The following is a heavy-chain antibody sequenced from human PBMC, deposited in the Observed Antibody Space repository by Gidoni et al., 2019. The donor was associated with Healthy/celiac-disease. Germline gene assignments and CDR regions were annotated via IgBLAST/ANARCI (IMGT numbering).Heavy chain of an antibody. Sequence: QVQLQESGPGLVKPSETLSLTCTVSGGSVSSGSYYWSWIRQPPGKGLEWIGYIYYSGSTNYNPSLKSRVTISVDTSKNQFSLKLSSVTAADTAVYYCAREDPPDYYDSSGYVPWGQGTLVTVSS. CDR1: GGSVSSGSYY. V-gene: IGHV4-61*01. CDR3: AREDPPDYYDSSGYVP. CDR2: IYYSGST. J-gene: IGHJ5*02. D-gene: IGHD3-22*01.